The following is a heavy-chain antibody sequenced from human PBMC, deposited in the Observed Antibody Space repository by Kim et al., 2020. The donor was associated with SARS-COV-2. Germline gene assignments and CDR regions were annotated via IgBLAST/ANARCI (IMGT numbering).Heavy chain of an antibody. CDR3: ARGTDYSIYNWFDP. J-gene: IGHJ5*02. D-gene: IGHD4-4*01. Sequence: YNPSVRGRVTISADTSKNQFSLNLNSVTAADTAVYYCARGTDYSIYNWFDPWGQGTLVTVSS. V-gene: IGHV4-31*02.